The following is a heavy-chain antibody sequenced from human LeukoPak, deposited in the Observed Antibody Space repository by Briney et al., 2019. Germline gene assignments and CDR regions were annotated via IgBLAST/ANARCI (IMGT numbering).Heavy chain of an antibody. V-gene: IGHV4-34*01. CDR2: ISQSGST. Sequence: PSETLSPTCGVSGGSFSFYYWSWIRQPPGKGLEWIGEISQSGSTNYNPSLKSRVNISLDTSENQFSLKLSSVTAADTAVYYCARALGAFDIWGQGTMVTVSS. CDR1: GGSFSFYY. CDR3: ARALGAFDI. J-gene: IGHJ3*02.